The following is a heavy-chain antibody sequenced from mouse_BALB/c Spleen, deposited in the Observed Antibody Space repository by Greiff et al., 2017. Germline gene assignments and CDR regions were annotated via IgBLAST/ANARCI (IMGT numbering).Heavy chain of an antibody. CDR2: IYPGSGNT. D-gene: IGHD2-14*01. J-gene: IGHJ4*01. CDR3: ARDYRYDDGYAMDY. Sequence: VQVVESGAELARPGASVKLSCKASGYTFTDYYINWVKQRTGQGLEWIGEIYPGSGNTYYNEKFKGKATLTADKSSSTAYMQLSSLTSEDSAVYFCARDYRYDDGYAMDYWGQGTSVTVSS. CDR1: GYTFTDYY. V-gene: IGHV1-77*01.